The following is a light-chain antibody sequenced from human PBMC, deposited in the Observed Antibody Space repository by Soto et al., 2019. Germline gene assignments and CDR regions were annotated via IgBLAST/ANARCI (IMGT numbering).Light chain of an antibody. CDR2: GAS. CDR3: QQYGSSPWT. CDR1: QSVGTGY. J-gene: IGKJ1*01. Sequence: EIVMTQSPATLSVSPGERATLSCRASQSVGTGYLAWYQQKPGQAPRLLIYGASSRATGIPDRFSGSGSGTDFTLTISRLEPEDFAVYYCQQYGSSPWTFGQGTKVAIK. V-gene: IGKV3-20*01.